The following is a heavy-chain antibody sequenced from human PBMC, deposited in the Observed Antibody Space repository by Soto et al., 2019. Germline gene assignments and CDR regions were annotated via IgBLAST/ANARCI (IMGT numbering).Heavy chain of an antibody. CDR2: ISGSCGST. Sequence: GGSLRLSCAASGFTFSSYGMSWVRQAPGKGLEWVSAISGSCGSTYYADSVKGRFTISRDNSKNTLYLQMNSLRAEDTAVYYCAKARDPWAEYFQHWGQGTLLTVSS. V-gene: IGHV3-23*01. J-gene: IGHJ1*01. CDR1: GFTFSSYG. CDR3: AKARDPWAEYFQH.